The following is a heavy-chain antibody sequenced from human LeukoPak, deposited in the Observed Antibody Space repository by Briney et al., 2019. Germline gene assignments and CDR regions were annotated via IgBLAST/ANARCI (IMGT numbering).Heavy chain of an antibody. CDR1: GFTFSSYW. Sequence: GGSLRLSCAASGFTFSSYWMNWARQAPGKGLEWVASINHNGNVNYYVDSVKGRFTISRDNAKNSLYLQMNNLRAEDTAVYYCARGSGLDAWGQGATVTVSS. CDR3: ARGSGLDA. V-gene: IGHV3-7*03. D-gene: IGHD3-10*01. J-gene: IGHJ6*01. CDR2: INHNGNVN.